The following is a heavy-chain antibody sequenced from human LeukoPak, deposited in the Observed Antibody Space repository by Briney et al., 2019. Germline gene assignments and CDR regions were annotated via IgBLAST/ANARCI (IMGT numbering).Heavy chain of an antibody. CDR2: IGGSGDKT. CDR1: GFTFNRNA. Sequence: GKSLRLSCAASGFTFNRNAISWVRQAPGKGLEWVSTIGGSGDKTFYAESVKGRFTISRDNSKNMVHLQMNSLTGEDTALYYCVRRGDASSGWGDHDFWGQGALVTVSS. J-gene: IGHJ4*02. D-gene: IGHD6-19*01. CDR3: VRRGDASSGWGDHDF. V-gene: IGHV3-23*01.